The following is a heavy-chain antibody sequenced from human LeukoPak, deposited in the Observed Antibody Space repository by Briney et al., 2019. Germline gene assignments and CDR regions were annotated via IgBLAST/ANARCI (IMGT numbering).Heavy chain of an antibody. CDR1: GFTFSSYW. J-gene: IGHJ3*02. CDR3: AKDLRLGELWLYAFDI. CDR2: IKQDGSEK. D-gene: IGHD3-10*01. Sequence: GGSLRLSCAASGFTFSSYWMSWVRQAPGKGLEWVANIKQDGSEKYYVDSVKGRFTISRDNAKNSLYLQMNSLRAEDTAVYYCAKDLRLGELWLYAFDIWGQGTMVTVSS. V-gene: IGHV3-7*01.